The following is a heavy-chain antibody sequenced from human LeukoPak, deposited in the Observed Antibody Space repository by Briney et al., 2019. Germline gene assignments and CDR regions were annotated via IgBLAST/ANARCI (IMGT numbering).Heavy chain of an antibody. CDR2: IYSSGGT. D-gene: IGHD1-26*01. J-gene: IGHJ3*02. Sequence: SETLSLTCTVSGGSISSSSDYWGWVRQPPGKGLEWIGSIYSSGGTYYNPSLKSRAIILIDTAKNHVSLNLSSVTAADTAVYYCARGGSYLSAFDIWGQGTMVTVSS. CDR3: ARGGSYLSAFDI. V-gene: IGHV4-39*07. CDR1: GGSISSSSDY.